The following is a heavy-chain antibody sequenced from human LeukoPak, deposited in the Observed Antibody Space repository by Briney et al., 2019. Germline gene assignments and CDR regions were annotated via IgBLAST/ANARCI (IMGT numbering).Heavy chain of an antibody. J-gene: IGHJ5*02. D-gene: IGHD6-25*01. V-gene: IGHV4-39*07. CDR1: GGSISSSSYY. Sequence: SETLSLTCTVSGGSISSSSYYWGWIRQPPGKGLEWIGSIYYSGSTYYNPSLKSRVTISVDTSKNQFSLKLSSVTAADTAVYYCAREAATARLNGGPDPWGQGTLVTVSS. CDR2: IYYSGST. CDR3: AREAATARLNGGPDP.